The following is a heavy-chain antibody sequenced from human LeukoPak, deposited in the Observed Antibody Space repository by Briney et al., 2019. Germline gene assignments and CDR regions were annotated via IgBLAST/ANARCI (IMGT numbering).Heavy chain of an antibody. CDR1: GGTFSSYA. J-gene: IGHJ4*02. CDR2: IIPIFGTA. Sequence: SVKVSCKASGGTFSSYAISWVRQAPGQGLEWMGRIIPIFGTANYAQKFQGRVTIPTDESTTTDYMELSSLTSEATPVYYCARERLERRPYYFDNWGQGTLVTVSS. V-gene: IGHV1-69*05. D-gene: IGHD1-1*01. CDR3: ARERLERRPYYFDN.